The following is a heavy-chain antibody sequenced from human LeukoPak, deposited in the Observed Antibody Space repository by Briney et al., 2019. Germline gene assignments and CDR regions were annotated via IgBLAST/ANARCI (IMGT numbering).Heavy chain of an antibody. D-gene: IGHD3-10*01. CDR2: INHSGST. V-gene: IGHV4-34*01. J-gene: IGHJ4*02. CDR1: GGSISSYY. Sequence: SETLSLTCTVSGGSISSYYWSWIRQPPGKGLEWIGEINHSGSTNYNPSLKSRVTISVDTSKNQFSLKLSSVTAADTAVYYCARGRRTLGIDYYGSGSYPDCWGQGTLVTVSS. CDR3: ARGRRTLGIDYYGSGSYPDC.